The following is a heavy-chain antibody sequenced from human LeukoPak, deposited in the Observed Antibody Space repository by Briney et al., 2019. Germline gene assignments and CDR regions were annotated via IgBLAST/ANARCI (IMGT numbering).Heavy chain of an antibody. CDR2: IHTSGGT. CDR1: GGSISSYY. CDR3: ARDRNSGSYYSWFDP. D-gene: IGHD1-26*01. V-gene: IGHV4-4*07. Sequence: PSETLSLTCTVSGGSISSYYWSWIRQPAGKGLEWIGRIHTSGGTNYNPSLKSRVTISVDTSKNQFSLKLSSVTAADTAVYYCARDRNSGSYYSWFDPWGQGTLVTVSS. J-gene: IGHJ5*02.